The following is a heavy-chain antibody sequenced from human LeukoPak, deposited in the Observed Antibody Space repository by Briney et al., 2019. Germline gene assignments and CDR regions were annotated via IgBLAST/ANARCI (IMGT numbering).Heavy chain of an antibody. V-gene: IGHV3-30*02. CDR3: AKDGGYCSSTSCYPNSEYFDY. CDR1: GFTFSSYG. CDR2: IRYDGSNK. Sequence: GGSLRLSRAASGFTFSSYGMHWVRQAPGKGLEWVAFIRYDGSNKYYADSVKGRFTISRDNSKNTLYLQMNSLRAEDTAVYYCAKDGGYCSSTSCYPNSEYFDYWGQGTLVTVSS. J-gene: IGHJ4*02. D-gene: IGHD2-2*03.